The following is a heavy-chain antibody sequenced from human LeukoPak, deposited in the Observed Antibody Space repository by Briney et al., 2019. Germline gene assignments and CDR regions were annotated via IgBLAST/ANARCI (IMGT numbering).Heavy chain of an antibody. CDR1: GGTFSSYA. CDR2: IIPIFGTA. J-gene: IGHJ4*02. CDR3: ATNYYDSRGYYANFDY. Sequence: ASVKVSCKASGGTFSSYAISWVRQAPGQGLEWMGGIIPIFGTANYAQKFQGRVTITTDESTSTAYMELSSLRSEDTAVYYCATNYYDSRGYYANFDYWGQGTLVTVSS. V-gene: IGHV1-69*05. D-gene: IGHD3-22*01.